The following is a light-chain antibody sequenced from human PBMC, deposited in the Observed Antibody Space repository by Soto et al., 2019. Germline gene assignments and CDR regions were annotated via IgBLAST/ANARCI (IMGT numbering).Light chain of an antibody. J-gene: IGKJ4*01. V-gene: IGKV3-20*01. CDR1: QSVSSN. Sequence: EIVLTQSPATLSLSPGERATLSCRASQSVSSNLAWYQQKPGQSPRLLIYNIFTRATGVPDRISGSGSGTDFTLTISRLEPEDSAVYYCQLYGDSPTFGGGTKVDI. CDR3: QLYGDSPT. CDR2: NIF.